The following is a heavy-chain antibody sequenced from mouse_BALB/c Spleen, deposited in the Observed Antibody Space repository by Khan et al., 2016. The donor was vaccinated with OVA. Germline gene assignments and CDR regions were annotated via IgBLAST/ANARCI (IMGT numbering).Heavy chain of an antibody. CDR1: GYTFTYYV. Sequence: QAQLKQSGPELVKPGASVKMSCKASGYTFTYYVITWVKQRTGQGLEWIGEIYPGSDNAYYNERFKGKATLTADKSSNTNHMQLSSLTSEDSAVYFCARGDGYYVYFDYWGQGTTLTVSS. CDR3: ARGDGYYVYFDY. CDR2: IYPGSDNA. J-gene: IGHJ2*01. V-gene: IGHV1-77*01. D-gene: IGHD2-3*01.